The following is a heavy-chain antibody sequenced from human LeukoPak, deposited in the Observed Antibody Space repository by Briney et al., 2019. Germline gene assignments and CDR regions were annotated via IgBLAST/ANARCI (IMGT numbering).Heavy chain of an antibody. CDR2: IYYSGTT. D-gene: IGHD3-9*01. V-gene: IGHV4-59*08. CDR3: ARCLTKTYYYYYMDV. J-gene: IGHJ6*03. CDR1: GGSTSSYY. Sequence: SETLTLTCTASGGSTSSYYWRWIRQPPGKGLEWIGYIYYSGTTIYNPSLKSRVTISVDTSRNQFSLKLSSVTAADTAVYYCARCLTKTYYYYYMDVWGKGTTVTVSS.